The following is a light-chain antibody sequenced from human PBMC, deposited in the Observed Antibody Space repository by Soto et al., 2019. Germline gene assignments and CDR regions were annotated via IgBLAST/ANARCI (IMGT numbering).Light chain of an antibody. V-gene: IGLV1-47*01. CDR3: AAWDDSLSVV. J-gene: IGLJ2*01. CDR2: RNN. CDR1: SSNIGSNY. Sequence: QSVLTQPPSASGTPGQRVTISCSGSSSNIGSNYVYWYQQLPGTAPKLLIYRNNQRPSGVPDRFSGSKSGTSASLAISGRRSEDEADYYCAAWDDSLSVVFGGGTKLTVL.